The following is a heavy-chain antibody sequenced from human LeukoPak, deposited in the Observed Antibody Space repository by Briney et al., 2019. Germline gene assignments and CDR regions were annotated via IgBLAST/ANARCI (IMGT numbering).Heavy chain of an antibody. CDR3: AARAPYYDSSGYHDW. CDR1: GFTFTSYA. J-gene: IGHJ4*02. CDR2: ISGSGGST. V-gene: IGHV3-23*01. D-gene: IGHD3-22*01. Sequence: GGSLRLSCAASGFTFTSYAMIWVRQAPGKGLEWVSAISGSGGSTYYADSVKGRFTISRDNSKNTLSLQMNSLRAEDTAVYYCAARAPYYDSSGYHDWWGQGTLVTVSS.